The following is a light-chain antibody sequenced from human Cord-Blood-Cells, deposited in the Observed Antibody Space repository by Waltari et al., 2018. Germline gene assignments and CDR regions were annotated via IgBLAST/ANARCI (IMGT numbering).Light chain of an antibody. CDR3: QQYYRGYS. Sequence: AIRMTQSPSSFSASTGDRVTITCRASQGISSYLAWYQQKPGKAPKLLIYAASTLQSGVPSRFGGSGSGTDFTLTISCLQSEDFATYYCQQYYRGYSFGQGTKLEIK. CDR2: AAS. CDR1: QGISSY. V-gene: IGKV1-8*01. J-gene: IGKJ2*03.